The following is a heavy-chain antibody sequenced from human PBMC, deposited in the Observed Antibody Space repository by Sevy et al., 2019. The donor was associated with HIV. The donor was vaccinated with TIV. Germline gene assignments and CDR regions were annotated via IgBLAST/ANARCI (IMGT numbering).Heavy chain of an antibody. CDR3: ARVTTPDCSSTSCYINYYYYGMDV. J-gene: IGHJ6*02. CDR1: GFTFSDYY. CDR2: ISSSGSTI. Sequence: GGSLRLSCAASGFTFSDYYMRWIRQAPGKGLEWVSYISSSGSTIYYADSVKGRFTISRDNAKNSLYLQMNSLRAEDTAVYYCARVTTPDCSSTSCYINYYYYGMDVWGQGTTLTVSS. V-gene: IGHV3-11*01. D-gene: IGHD2-2*02.